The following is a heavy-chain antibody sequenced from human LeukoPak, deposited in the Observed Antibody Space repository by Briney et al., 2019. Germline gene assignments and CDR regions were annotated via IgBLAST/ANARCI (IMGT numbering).Heavy chain of an antibody. CDR3: ARGLTSMPPGGY. Sequence: SETLSLTCAVYGGSFSDYYWSWIRQPPGKGLEWIGEINHSGSTNYNPSLKSRVTILIDTSKDQFSLKLSSVTAADTAVYYCARGLTSMPPGGYWGQGTLVTVSS. CDR1: GGSFSDYY. CDR2: INHSGST. J-gene: IGHJ4*02. D-gene: IGHD2/OR15-2a*01. V-gene: IGHV4-34*01.